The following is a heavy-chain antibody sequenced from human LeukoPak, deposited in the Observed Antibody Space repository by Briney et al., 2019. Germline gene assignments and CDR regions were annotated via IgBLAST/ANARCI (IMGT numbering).Heavy chain of an antibody. J-gene: IGHJ4*02. CDR3: RFFVLSNLDY. V-gene: IGHV3-23*01. D-gene: IGHD2-8*02. Sequence: PGGSLRLSCAASGFTFSSYAMSWVRQASGKGLEWVSAISGSGGSTYYADSVKGRFTISRDNSKNTLYLQMNSLRAEDTAVYYCRFFVLSNLDYWGQGTLVTVSS. CDR2: ISGSGGST. CDR1: GFTFSSYA.